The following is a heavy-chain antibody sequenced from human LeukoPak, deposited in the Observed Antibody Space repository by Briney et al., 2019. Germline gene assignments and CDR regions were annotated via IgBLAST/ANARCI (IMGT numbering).Heavy chain of an antibody. D-gene: IGHD3-22*01. CDR2: IIPILGIA. CDR3: ASPYYYDSSGYSFVY. V-gene: IGHV1-69*04. J-gene: IGHJ4*02. Sequence: SVKVSCKASGGTFSSYAISWVRQAPGQGLEWMGRIIPILGIANYAQKFLGRVTITADKSTSTAYMELCSLRCEVTAVYYCASPYYYDSSGYSFVYWGQGTLVTVSS. CDR1: GGTFSSYA.